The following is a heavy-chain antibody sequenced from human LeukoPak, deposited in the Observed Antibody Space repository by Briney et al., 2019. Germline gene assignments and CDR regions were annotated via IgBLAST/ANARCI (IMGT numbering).Heavy chain of an antibody. CDR1: GGSISSYY. V-gene: IGHV4-4*07. CDR3: ARENPFIAAAVWVN. J-gene: IGHJ4*02. Sequence: SETLSLTCTVSGGSISSYYWSWIRQPAGKGLEWIGRIYTSGSTNYNPSLKSRVTMSVDTSKNQFSLKLSSVTAADTAVYYCARENPFIAAAVWVNWAQGTLVTVSS. CDR2: IYTSGST. D-gene: IGHD6-13*01.